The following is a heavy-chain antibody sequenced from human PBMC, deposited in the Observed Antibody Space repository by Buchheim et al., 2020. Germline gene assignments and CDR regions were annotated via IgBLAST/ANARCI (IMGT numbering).Heavy chain of an antibody. D-gene: IGHD4-11*01. J-gene: IGHJ6*02. CDR3: ARQGGSYSNYVMVGSRPRAGMDV. V-gene: IGHV5-10-1*01. CDR1: GYSFTSYW. Sequence: EVQLVQSGAEVKKPGESLRISCKGSGYSFTSYWISWVRQMPGKGLEWMGRIDPSDSYTNYSPSFQGHVTISADKSISTAYLQWSSLKASDTAMYYCARQGGSYSNYVMVGSRPRAGMDVWGQGTT. CDR2: IDPSDSYT.